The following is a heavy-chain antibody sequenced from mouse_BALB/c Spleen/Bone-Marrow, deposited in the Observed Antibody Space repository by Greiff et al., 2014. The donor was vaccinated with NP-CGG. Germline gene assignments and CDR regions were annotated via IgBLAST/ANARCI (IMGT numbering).Heavy chain of an antibody. CDR1: GFNIKDSY. Sequence: EVQLVESGAELVKPGASVKLSCTASGFNIKDSYLYWVKQRPEQGLDWIGRIDPAKGNTNYDPKFQGKATITADTSSNTAYLQLSSLTSEDTAVYFCARNYPFAYWGQGTLVTVSA. CDR3: ARNYPFAY. V-gene: IGHV14-3*02. CDR2: IDPAKGNT. J-gene: IGHJ3*01. D-gene: IGHD2-1*01.